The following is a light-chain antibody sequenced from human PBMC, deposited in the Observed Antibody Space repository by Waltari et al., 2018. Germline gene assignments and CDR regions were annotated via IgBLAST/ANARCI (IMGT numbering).Light chain of an antibody. CDR1: QSVSSN. V-gene: IGKV3D-15*01. CDR2: GAS. Sequence: EIVMTQSPVTLSVSPGGRATLSCRASQSVSSNLAWYQQKPGQAPRLLIYGASPRATCIPARFSCSVSGTEFTLTISSLQSEDVAVYYCQQYNNWPPPTFGQGTKVEIK. CDR3: QQYNNWPPPT. J-gene: IGKJ1*01.